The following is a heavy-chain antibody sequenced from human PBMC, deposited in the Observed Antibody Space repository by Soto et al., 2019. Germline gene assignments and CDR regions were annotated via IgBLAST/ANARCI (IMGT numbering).Heavy chain of an antibody. CDR1: GFSLTTSGVG. Sequence: QITLNESGPTVVRPTETLPLTCRFSGFSLTTSGVGVGWIRQSPGKAPEWVALIYWDDDKRYSASLKSRLTSTKDTSKNQVVLTVSDLDPTDTATYYCAHRVLRTVFGLVTTTAIYFDFWGQGTPVAVSS. V-gene: IGHV2-5*02. J-gene: IGHJ4*02. D-gene: IGHD3-3*01. CDR2: IYWDDDK. CDR3: AHRVLRTVFGLVTTTAIYFDF.